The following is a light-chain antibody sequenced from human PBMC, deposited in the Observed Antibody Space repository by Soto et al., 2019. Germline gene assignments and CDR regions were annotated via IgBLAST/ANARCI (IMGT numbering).Light chain of an antibody. Sequence: QSALTQPPSASGSPGQSVTISCTGTSSDVGGYNYVSWYQQHPGKAPKLMIYEVSKRPSGVPDRFSGSKSGNTASLTVSGLQAEDEADYSVSSYAGSNNSYVFGTGTKLTVL. J-gene: IGLJ1*01. CDR1: SSDVGGYNY. V-gene: IGLV2-8*01. CDR3: SSYAGSNNSYV. CDR2: EVS.